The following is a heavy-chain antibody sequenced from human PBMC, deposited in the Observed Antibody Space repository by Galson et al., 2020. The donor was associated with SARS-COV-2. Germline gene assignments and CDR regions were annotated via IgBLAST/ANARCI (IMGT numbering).Heavy chain of an antibody. CDR1: GYTFNDYY. CDR2: INPKSGCT. Sequence: ASVKVSCKASGYTFNDYYNHWVRLAPAQGLEWMGWINPKSGCTNYAQKLEGRVTMTRDTSITTAYMELSRLRADDTAVYYCARLRYYDVLTGYSVDVWGQGTMVTVSS. CDR3: ARLRYYDVLTGYSVDV. D-gene: IGHD3-9*01. J-gene: IGHJ6*02. V-gene: IGHV1-2*02.